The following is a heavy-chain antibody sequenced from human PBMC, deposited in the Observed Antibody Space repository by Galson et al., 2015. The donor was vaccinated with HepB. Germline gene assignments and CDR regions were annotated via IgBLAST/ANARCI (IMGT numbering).Heavy chain of an antibody. CDR3: AKSGGPPGGFLEWLDS. CDR1: GFTFSRYG. CDR2: IAFDGTNE. J-gene: IGHJ4*02. D-gene: IGHD3-3*01. Sequence: SLRLSCAVSGFTFSRYGMHWVRQAPGKGLEWVAVIAFDGTNEYYADSVKGRFTISRDNSKNTLYLQMNSLRAEDTAVYYCAKSGGPPGGFLEWLDSWGQGTLVTVSS. V-gene: IGHV3-30*18.